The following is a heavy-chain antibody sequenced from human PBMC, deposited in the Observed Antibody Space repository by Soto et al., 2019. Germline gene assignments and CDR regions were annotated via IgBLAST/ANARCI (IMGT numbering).Heavy chain of an antibody. V-gene: IGHV1-69*13. CDR1: GGTFSSYA. CDR2: IIPIFGTA. J-gene: IGHJ6*02. Sequence: SVKVSCKASGGTFSSYAISWVRQARGQGLEWMGGIIPIFGTANYAQKFQGRVTITADESTSTAYMELSSLRSEDTAVYYCARTYYGSGSYVYYYYGMDVWGQGTTVTVSS. D-gene: IGHD3-10*01. CDR3: ARTYYGSGSYVYYYYGMDV.